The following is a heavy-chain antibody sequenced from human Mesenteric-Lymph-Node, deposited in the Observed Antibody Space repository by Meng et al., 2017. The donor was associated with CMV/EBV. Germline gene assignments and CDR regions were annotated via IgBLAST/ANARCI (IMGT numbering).Heavy chain of an antibody. CDR3: AKDRGSYGYLDY. CDR1: GFTFSSYG. Sequence: GESLKISCAASGFTFSSYGMHWVRQAPGKGLEWVAVIWYDGSNKYYADSVKGRFTISGDNSKNTLYLQMNSLRAEDTAVYYCAKDRGSYGYLDYWGQGTLVTVSS. D-gene: IGHD5-18*01. J-gene: IGHJ4*02. CDR2: IWYDGSNK. V-gene: IGHV3-33*06.